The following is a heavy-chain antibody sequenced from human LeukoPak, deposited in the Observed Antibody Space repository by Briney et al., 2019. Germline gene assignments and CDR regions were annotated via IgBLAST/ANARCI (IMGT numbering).Heavy chain of an antibody. CDR1: GFTISNHY. V-gene: IGHV3-74*01. D-gene: IGHD4-11*01. CDR2: INTDGGST. J-gene: IGHJ6*03. Sequence: PGGSLRLSCAASGFTISNHYMSWVRQAPGKGLVWVSRINTDGGSTTYADSVKGRFTISRDNAKNSLYLQMNSQRAEDTAVYYCARFEYTVTTTHRRYYYYYMDVWGKGTTVTVSS. CDR3: ARFEYTVTTTHRRYYYYYMDV.